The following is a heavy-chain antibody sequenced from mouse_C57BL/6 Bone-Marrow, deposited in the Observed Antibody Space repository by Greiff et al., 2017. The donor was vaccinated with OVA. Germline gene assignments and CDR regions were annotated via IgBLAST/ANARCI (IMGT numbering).Heavy chain of an antibody. Sequence: DVKLVESEGGLVQPGSSMKLSCTASGFTFSDYYMAWVRQVPEKGLEWVANINYDGSSTYYLDSLKSRFIISRDNAKNILYLQMSSLKSEDTATYYCARANWGFDYWGQGTTLTVSS. V-gene: IGHV5-16*01. CDR3: ARANWGFDY. CDR1: GFTFSDYY. D-gene: IGHD4-1*01. CDR2: INYDGSST. J-gene: IGHJ2*01.